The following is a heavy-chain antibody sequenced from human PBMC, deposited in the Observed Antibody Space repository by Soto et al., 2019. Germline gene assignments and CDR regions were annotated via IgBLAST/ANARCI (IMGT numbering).Heavy chain of an antibody. CDR3: ARGCGGGSCYSRSWDY. D-gene: IGHD2-15*01. CDR1: GYTFTSYD. V-gene: IGHV1-8*01. CDR2: MNPNSGNT. J-gene: IGHJ4*02. Sequence: GASVKVSCKASGYTFTSYDINWVRQATGQGLEWMGWMNPNSGNTGYAQKFQGRVTMTRNTSISTAYMELSSLRSEDTAVYYCARGCGGGSCYSRSWDYWGQGTLVTVSS.